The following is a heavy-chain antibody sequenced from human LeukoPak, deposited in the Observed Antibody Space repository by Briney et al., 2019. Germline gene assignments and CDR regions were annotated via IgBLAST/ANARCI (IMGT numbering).Heavy chain of an antibody. Sequence: GGSLRLSCAASGFTFSDYYMSWIRQAPGKGLEWVSYISSSGSTIYYADSVKGRFTISRDNAKNSLYLQMNSLRAEDTAVYYCARSDFDWTPTYYFDYWGQGTLVTVSS. V-gene: IGHV3-11*01. CDR2: ISSSGSTI. CDR1: GFTFSDYY. D-gene: IGHD3-9*01. J-gene: IGHJ4*02. CDR3: ARSDFDWTPTYYFDY.